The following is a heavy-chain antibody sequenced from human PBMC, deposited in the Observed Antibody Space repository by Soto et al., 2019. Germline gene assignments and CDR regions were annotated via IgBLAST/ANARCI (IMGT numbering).Heavy chain of an antibody. J-gene: IGHJ4*02. D-gene: IGHD3-3*01. V-gene: IGHV3-23*01. CDR2: ISGSGGST. CDR3: AKDGGNTYYDFWSGYNY. CDR1: GFTFSSYA. Sequence: GGSLRLSCAASGFTFSSYAMSWVRQAPGKGLEWVSAISGSGGSTYYADSVKGRFTISRDNSKNTLYLQMNSLRAEDTAVYYCAKDGGNTYYDFWSGYNYWGQGTLVTVSS.